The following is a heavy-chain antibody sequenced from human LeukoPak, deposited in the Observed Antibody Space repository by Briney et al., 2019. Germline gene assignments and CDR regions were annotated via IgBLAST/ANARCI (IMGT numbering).Heavy chain of an antibody. Sequence: SETLSLTCTVSGGSISSGSYYWSWIRQPAGKGLEWIGRIYTSGSTNYNPSLKSRVTISVDTSKNQFSLKLSSVTAADTAVYYCARRTHLVGPTGVFDYWGQGTLVTVSS. J-gene: IGHJ4*02. D-gene: IGHD1-26*01. CDR3: ARRTHLVGPTGVFDY. CDR1: GGSISSGSYY. V-gene: IGHV4-61*02. CDR2: IYTSGST.